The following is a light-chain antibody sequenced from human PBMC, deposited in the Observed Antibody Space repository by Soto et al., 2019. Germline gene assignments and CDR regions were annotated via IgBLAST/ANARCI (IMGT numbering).Light chain of an antibody. J-gene: IGLJ2*01. V-gene: IGLV2-14*01. Sequence: QSVLTQPASVSGSPGQSITISCTGTSSDVGGYNYVSWYQQHPGKAPKLRIYDVSNRPSGVSNRFSGSKSGNTASLTISWLQADGEADYFCSSYTSSSTLVFGGGTQLTVL. CDR2: DVS. CDR1: SSDVGGYNY. CDR3: SSYTSSSTLV.